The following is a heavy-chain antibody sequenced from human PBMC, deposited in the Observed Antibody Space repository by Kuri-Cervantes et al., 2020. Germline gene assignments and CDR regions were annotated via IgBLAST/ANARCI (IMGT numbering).Heavy chain of an antibody. D-gene: IGHD4-17*01. CDR2: IKQDGSEK. V-gene: IGHV3-7*01. J-gene: IGHJ4*02. CDR3: ARDATAEQGTNDYGDYGNFDY. Sequence: LSLTCAASGFTFSSYWMSWVRQAPGKGLEWVANIKQDGSEKYYVDSVKGRFTISRDNAKNSLYLQMNSLRAEDTAVYYCARDATAEQGTNDYGDYGNFDYWGQGTLVTVSS. CDR1: GFTFSSYW.